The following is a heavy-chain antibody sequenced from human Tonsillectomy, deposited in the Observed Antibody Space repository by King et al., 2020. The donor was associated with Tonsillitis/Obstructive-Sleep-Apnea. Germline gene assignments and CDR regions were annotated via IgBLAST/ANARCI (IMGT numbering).Heavy chain of an antibody. CDR2: SRNKANSYTT. D-gene: IGHD6-13*01. Sequence: VQLVESGGGLVQPGGSLRLSCAASGFTFSDHYMDWVRQAPGKGLEWVGRSRNKANSYTTEYAASVKGRFTISRDDSKNSLYLQMNSLKTEDTAVYYGTTARPDYSNCWYRVGGYWGQGTLVTVSS. CDR3: TTARPDYSNCWYRVGGY. J-gene: IGHJ4*02. CDR1: GFTFSDHY. V-gene: IGHV3-72*01.